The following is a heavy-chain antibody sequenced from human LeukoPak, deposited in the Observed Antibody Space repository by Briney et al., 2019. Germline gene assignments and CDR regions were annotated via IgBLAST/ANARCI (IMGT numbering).Heavy chain of an antibody. J-gene: IGHJ4*02. CDR3: AKSSSYDSSGYYREYYFDF. V-gene: IGHV3-23*01. Sequence: GGSLRLSCAASRFTFSTYGVSWVRQAPGKGLEWVSSIRGSGGSTNYADSVKARFTISRDNSKNTLYLQMNSLRDEDTAVYYCAKSSSYDSSGYYREYYFDFWGQGTLVTVSS. D-gene: IGHD3-22*01. CDR1: RFTFSTYG. CDR2: IRGSGGST.